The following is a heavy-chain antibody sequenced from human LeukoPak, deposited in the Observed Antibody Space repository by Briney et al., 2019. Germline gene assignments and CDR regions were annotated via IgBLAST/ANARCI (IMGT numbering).Heavy chain of an antibody. Sequence: ASVKVSCKASGYTFTSYGISWVRQAPGPGLEWMGWISAYNGNTNYAQKLQGRVTMTTDTSTSTAYMELRSLRSDDTAVYYCARDRWYYDSSGYGDFDYWGQGTLVTVAS. J-gene: IGHJ4*02. CDR1: GYTFTSYG. V-gene: IGHV1-18*01. D-gene: IGHD3-22*01. CDR2: ISAYNGNT. CDR3: ARDRWYYDSSGYGDFDY.